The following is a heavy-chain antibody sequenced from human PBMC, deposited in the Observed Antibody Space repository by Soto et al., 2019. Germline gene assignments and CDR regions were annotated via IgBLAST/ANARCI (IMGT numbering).Heavy chain of an antibody. CDR2: IIPIFGTA. Sequence: QVQLVQSGAEVKKPGSSVKVSCKASGGTFSSYAISWVRQAPGQGLEWMGGIIPIFGTANYAQKFQGRVTITADKSTSTAYMELSSLRSEDTAVYYCARSVVPAAMGDYYYYGMDVWGQGTTVTVSS. CDR1: GGTFSSYA. V-gene: IGHV1-69*06. CDR3: ARSVVPAAMGDYYYYGMDV. D-gene: IGHD2-2*01. J-gene: IGHJ6*02.